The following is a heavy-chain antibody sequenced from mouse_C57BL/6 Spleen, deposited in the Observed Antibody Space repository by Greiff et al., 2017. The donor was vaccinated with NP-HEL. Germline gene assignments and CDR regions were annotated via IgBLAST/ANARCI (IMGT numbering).Heavy chain of an antibody. V-gene: IGHV1-64*01. CDR1: GYTFTSYW. J-gene: IGHJ2*01. CDR3: ARWGTGGDYYGVPFDY. Sequence: VQLQQPGAELVKPGASVKLSCKASGYTFTSYWMHWVKQRPGQGLEWIGMIHPNSGSTNYNEKFKSKATLTVDKSSSTAYMQLSSLTSEDSAVYYCARWGTGGDYYGVPFDYWGQGTTLTVSS. CDR2: IHPNSGST. D-gene: IGHD1-1*01.